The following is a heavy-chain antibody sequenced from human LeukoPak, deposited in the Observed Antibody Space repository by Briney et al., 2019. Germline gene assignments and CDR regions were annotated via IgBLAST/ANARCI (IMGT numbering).Heavy chain of an antibody. CDR3: ARVGTTVTTSRWYNWFDP. D-gene: IGHD4-17*01. V-gene: IGHV4-34*01. Sequence: PSETLSLTCAVYGGSFSGYYWSWIRQPPGKGLEWIGEINHSGSNNYNPSLKSRVTISVDTPKNQFSLKLSSVTAADTAVYYCARVGTTVTTSRWYNWFDPWGQGTLVTVSS. CDR1: GGSFSGYY. CDR2: INHSGSN. J-gene: IGHJ5*02.